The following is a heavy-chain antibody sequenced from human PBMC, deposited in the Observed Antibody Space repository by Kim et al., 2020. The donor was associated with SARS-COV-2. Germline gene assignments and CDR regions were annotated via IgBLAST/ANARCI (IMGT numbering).Heavy chain of an antibody. J-gene: IGHJ3*02. CDR1: GGSISSSSYY. Sequence: SETLSLTCTVSGGSISSSSYYWGWIRQPPGKGLEWIGSIYYSGSTYYNPSLKSRVTISVDTSKNQFSLKLSSVTAADTAVYYCARLIRYYDILTGHDAFDIWGQGTMVTVSS. CDR2: IYYSGST. V-gene: IGHV4-39*01. CDR3: ARLIRYYDILTGHDAFDI. D-gene: IGHD3-9*01.